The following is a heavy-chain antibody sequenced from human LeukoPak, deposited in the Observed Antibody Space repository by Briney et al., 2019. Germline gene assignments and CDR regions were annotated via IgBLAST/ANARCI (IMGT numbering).Heavy chain of an antibody. CDR1: GFTFDDYA. Sequence: PGRSLRLSCAASGFTFDDYAMHWVRQAPGKGLEWVSGISWNSGSIGYADSVKGRFTISRDNAKNSLYLQMNSLRAEDTALYYCAKAAAGTFDYWGQGTLVTVSS. V-gene: IGHV3-9*01. J-gene: IGHJ4*02. CDR2: ISWNSGSI. D-gene: IGHD6-13*01. CDR3: AKAAAGTFDY.